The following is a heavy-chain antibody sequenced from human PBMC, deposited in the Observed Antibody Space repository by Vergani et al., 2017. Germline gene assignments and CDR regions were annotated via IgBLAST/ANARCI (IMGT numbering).Heavy chain of an antibody. D-gene: IGHD2-8*01. V-gene: IGHV1-46*01. CDR1: GYTFTSYY. CDR3: ARGLNMLPDYYYYMDV. Sequence: QVQLVQSGAEVKKPGASVKVSCKASGYTFTSYYLHWVRQAPGQGLEWMGIINPSGGSTSYAQKFQGRVTMTRDTSTSTVYMELSSLRSEDTAVYYCARGLNMLPDYYYYMDVWGKGTTVTVSS. CDR2: INPSGGST. J-gene: IGHJ6*03.